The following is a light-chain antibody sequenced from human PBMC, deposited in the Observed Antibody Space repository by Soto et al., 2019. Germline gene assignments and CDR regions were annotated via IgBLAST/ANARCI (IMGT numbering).Light chain of an antibody. V-gene: IGKV3-11*01. CDR2: DAS. CDR1: QSISSY. J-gene: IGKJ4*01. CDR3: QQRSNWRALT. Sequence: TQSPSSLSASVGDRVTITCRASQSISSYLNWYQQKPGQAPRLLIYDASNRATGIPARFSGSGSGTDFTLTISSLEPEDFAVYYCQQRSNWRALTFGGGTKVEIK.